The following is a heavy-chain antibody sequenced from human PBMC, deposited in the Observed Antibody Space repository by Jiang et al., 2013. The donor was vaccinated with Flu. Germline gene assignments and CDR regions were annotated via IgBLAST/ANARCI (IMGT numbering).Heavy chain of an antibody. Sequence: ALIYWDDDERYSPYLKSRLSITKDTSKNQVVLTMTNMDPVDTATYYCARTHRGYDSSGKYYYFDYWGQGTLVTVSS. CDR2: IYWDDDE. CDR3: ARTHRGYDSSGKYYYFDY. D-gene: IGHD3-22*01. J-gene: IGHJ4*02. V-gene: IGHV2-5*02.